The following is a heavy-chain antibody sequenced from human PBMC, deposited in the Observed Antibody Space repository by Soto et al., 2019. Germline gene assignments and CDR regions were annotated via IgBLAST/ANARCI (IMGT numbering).Heavy chain of an antibody. J-gene: IGHJ5*02. Sequence: HPGGSLRLSCSGSGFIFSIYAIHWFRKAPGKGLEYVSFISIDGSRTNYADSVKGRFTISRDNSKNTLYLQMNSLRAEDTAVYYCARDPRGRCSGGSCYSFNWFDPWGQGTLVTVSS. D-gene: IGHD2-15*01. CDR2: ISIDGSRT. V-gene: IGHV3-64*04. CDR3: ARDPRGRCSGGSCYSFNWFDP. CDR1: GFIFSIYA.